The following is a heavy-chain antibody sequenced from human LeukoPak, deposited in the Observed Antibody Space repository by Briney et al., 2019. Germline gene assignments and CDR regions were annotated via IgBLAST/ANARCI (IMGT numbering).Heavy chain of an antibody. CDR2: ISWNSGSI. V-gene: IGHV3-9*01. CDR1: GFTFDDYA. J-gene: IGHJ5*02. D-gene: IGHD3-10*01. Sequence: GGSLRLSCAASGFTFDDYAMHWVRQAPGKGLEWVSGISWNSGSIGYADSVKGRFTISRDNAKNSLYLQMNSLRAEDTALYYCAKGGGSGSSNWFDPWGQGTLVTVSS. CDR3: AKGGGSGSSNWFDP.